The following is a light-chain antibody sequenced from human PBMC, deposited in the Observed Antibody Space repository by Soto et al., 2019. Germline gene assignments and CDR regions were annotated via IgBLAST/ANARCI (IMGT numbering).Light chain of an antibody. CDR1: SSDVGGYNY. CDR3: LSYADXAYV. J-gene: IGLJ1*01. CDR2: EVS. Sequence: SALTQPPSASWSPGQSVTISCAGTSSDVGGYNYVSWYQQYPGKVPKLMIYEVSERPSGVPDRFSGSKSGNTAFLTVSGLQAEDEADYYRLSYADXAYVVGTGTKVXV. V-gene: IGLV2-8*01.